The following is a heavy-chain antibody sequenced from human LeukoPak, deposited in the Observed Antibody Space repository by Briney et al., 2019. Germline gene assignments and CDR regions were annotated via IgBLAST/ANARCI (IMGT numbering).Heavy chain of an antibody. CDR3: ARHAYCSGGSCYARGWFDP. CDR1: GGSLSSYY. J-gene: IGHJ5*02. Sequence: PSETLSLTCTVSGGSLSSYYWSWIRQPPGKGLEWIGQIYYSGSTNYNPSLKSRVTMSVDTSKNQFSLKLSSVTAADTAVYYCARHAYCSGGSCYARGWFDPRGQGTLVTVSS. CDR2: IYYSGST. D-gene: IGHD2-15*01. V-gene: IGHV4-59*08.